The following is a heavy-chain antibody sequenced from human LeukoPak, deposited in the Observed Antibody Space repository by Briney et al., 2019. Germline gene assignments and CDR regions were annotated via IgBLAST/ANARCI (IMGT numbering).Heavy chain of an antibody. V-gene: IGHV4-30-4*08. CDR1: GGSISSGDYY. J-gene: IGHJ6*04. CDR2: IYYSGST. CDR3: AREVPPDV. Sequence: SQTLSLTCNVSGGSISSGDYYWSWIRQPPGKGLEWIGYIYYSGSTHYNPSLKSRVTISVDASKNQFSLKLSSVTAADTAVYYCAREVPPDVWGKGTRVTVSS. D-gene: IGHD2-2*01.